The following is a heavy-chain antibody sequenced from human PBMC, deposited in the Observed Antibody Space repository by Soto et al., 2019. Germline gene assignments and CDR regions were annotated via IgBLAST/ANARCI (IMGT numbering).Heavy chain of an antibody. CDR3: AKEGTLRDFDY. J-gene: IGHJ4*02. Sequence: GGSLRLSCAASGFTFSSYGMPWVRQAPGKGLEWVAAISFDGSKKYYADSVKGRFTISRGNSNNTLYLQMNSLRPEDTAVYYCAKEGTLRDFDYWGQGTLVTVSS. CDR2: ISFDGSKK. V-gene: IGHV3-30*18. D-gene: IGHD3-16*01. CDR1: GFTFSSYG.